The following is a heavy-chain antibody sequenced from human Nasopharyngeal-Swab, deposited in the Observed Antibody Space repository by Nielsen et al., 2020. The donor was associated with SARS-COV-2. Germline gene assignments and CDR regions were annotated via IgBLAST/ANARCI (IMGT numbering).Heavy chain of an antibody. V-gene: IGHV3-30*18. J-gene: IGHJ4*02. Sequence: GASLKISCAASGFTFSSYGMHWVRQAPGKGLEWVAVISYDGSNKYYADSVKGRFTISRDNSKNTLYLQMNSLRAEDTAVYYWEKGGGGGQQLVRYFDYWGQGTLVTVSS. D-gene: IGHD6-13*01. CDR2: ISYDGSNK. CDR1: GFTFSSYG. CDR3: EKGGGGGQQLVRYFDY.